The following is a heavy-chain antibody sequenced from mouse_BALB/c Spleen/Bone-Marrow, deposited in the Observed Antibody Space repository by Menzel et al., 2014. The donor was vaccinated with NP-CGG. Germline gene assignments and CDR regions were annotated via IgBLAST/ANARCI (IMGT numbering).Heavy chain of an antibody. J-gene: IGHJ2*01. V-gene: IGHV1S135*01. CDR1: GYAFTSYN. CDR3: AREDYGSSPDY. Sequence: VQLQQSGPELVKPGASVKVSCKASGYAFTSYNMYWVKQSHGKSLEWIGYIDPYNGGTSYNQKFKGKATLTVDKSSSTAYMHLSSLTSEDSAVYYCAREDYGSSPDYWGQGTTLTVSS. D-gene: IGHD1-1*01. CDR2: IDPYNGGT.